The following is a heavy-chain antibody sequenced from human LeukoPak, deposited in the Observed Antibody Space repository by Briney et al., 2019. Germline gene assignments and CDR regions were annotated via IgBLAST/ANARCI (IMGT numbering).Heavy chain of an antibody. V-gene: IGHV1-2*02. CDR1: GYTFTGYY. J-gene: IGHJ4*02. D-gene: IGHD1-14*01. Sequence: ASVKVSCKASGYTFTGYYMHWVRQAPGQGLEWMGWINPNSGGTNYAQKFQGRVTMTRNTSISTAYMELSSLSSEDTAIYYCARGGWYNGAYTALYYFDYWGQGTLLTVSS. CDR2: INPNSGGT. CDR3: ARGGWYNGAYTALYYFDY.